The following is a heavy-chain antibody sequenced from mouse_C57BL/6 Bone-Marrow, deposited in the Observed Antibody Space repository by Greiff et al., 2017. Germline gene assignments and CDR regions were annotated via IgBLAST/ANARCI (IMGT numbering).Heavy chain of an antibody. J-gene: IGHJ3*01. CDR3: ARDYYGSIQFAY. CDR2: IFIGHGYT. D-gene: IGHD1-1*01. Sequence: VQLQQSGAELVRPGSSVKMSCKTSGYTFTSYGINWVKQRPGQGLEWIGYIFIGHGYTEYTEQFKGKAARTSDTSSSTAYMQLSSLTSEDSAIYFCARDYYGSIQFAYWGQGTLVTVSA. V-gene: IGHV1-58*01. CDR1: GYTFTSYG.